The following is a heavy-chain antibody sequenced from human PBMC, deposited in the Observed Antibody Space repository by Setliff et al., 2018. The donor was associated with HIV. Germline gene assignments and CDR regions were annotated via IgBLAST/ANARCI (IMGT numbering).Heavy chain of an antibody. CDR2: IGQDGSEK. Sequence: GGSLRLSCEASGFTFDDYGMNWVRQAPGKGLEWVANIGQDGSEKNYVDSVKGRFTISRDNAKNSMDLQMNSLRAEDTAIYYCARKLRPGHGVDVWGQGTTVTVSS. CDR1: GFTFDDYG. V-gene: IGHV3-7*01. D-gene: IGHD3-10*01. J-gene: IGHJ6*02. CDR3: ARKLRPGHGVDV.